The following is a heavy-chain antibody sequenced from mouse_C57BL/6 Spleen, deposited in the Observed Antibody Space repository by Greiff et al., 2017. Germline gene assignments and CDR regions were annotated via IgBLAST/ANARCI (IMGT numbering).Heavy chain of an antibody. CDR1: GYTFTSYW. J-gene: IGHJ4*01. CDR2: IHPNSGST. CDR3: ARDTTLYYYAMDY. D-gene: IGHD6-5*01. Sequence: QVQLQQPGAELVKPGASVKLSCKASGYTFTSYWMHWVKQRPGQGLVWIGMIHPNSGSTNYNEKFKSKATLTVDKSSSTAYMQLSSLTSEDSAVYYCARDTTLYYYAMDYWGQGTSVTVSS. V-gene: IGHV1-64*01.